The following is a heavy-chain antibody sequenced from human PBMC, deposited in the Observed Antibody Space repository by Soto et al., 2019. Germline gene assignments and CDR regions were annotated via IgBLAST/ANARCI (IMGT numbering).Heavy chain of an antibody. CDR1: GFTFSSYW. CDR3: ASSNQDYYDSSGYYFDY. Sequence: GGSLRLSCAASGFTFSSYWMSWVRQAPGKGLEWVANIKQDGSEKYYVDSVKGRFTISRENAKNSLYLQMNSLRAEDTAEYYGASSNQDYYDSSGYYFDYWGHGTLVTVSS. D-gene: IGHD3-22*01. V-gene: IGHV3-7*01. J-gene: IGHJ4*01. CDR2: IKQDGSEK.